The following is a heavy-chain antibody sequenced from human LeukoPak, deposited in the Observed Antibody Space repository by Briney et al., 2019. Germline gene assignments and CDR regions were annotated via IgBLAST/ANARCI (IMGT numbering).Heavy chain of an antibody. J-gene: IGHJ5*02. CDR2: FDPEDGET. CDR3: ATVLYVWGSYRSNWFDP. D-gene: IGHD3-16*02. V-gene: IGHV1-24*01. Sequence: ASVKVSCKVSGYTLTELSMHWVRQAPGKGLEWMGGFDPEDGETIYAQKFQGRVTMTEDTSTDTAYMELSSLRSEDTAVYYCATVLYVWGSYRSNWFDPWGQRTLVTVSS. CDR1: GYTLTELS.